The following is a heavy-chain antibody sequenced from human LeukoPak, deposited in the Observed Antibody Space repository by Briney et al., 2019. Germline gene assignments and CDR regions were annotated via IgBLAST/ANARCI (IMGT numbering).Heavy chain of an antibody. J-gene: IGHJ3*02. V-gene: IGHV1-2*02. CDR3: ARAGDSYAFDI. CDR1: GYTFTDYY. Sequence: ASVKVSCKASGYTFTDYYMHWVRQAPGQGLEWMGWINPNSGGTNSAQKFQGRVAMTRDTSISTAYMELSSLRSEDTAVYYCARAGDSYAFDIWGQGTMVTVSS. D-gene: IGHD2-21*01. CDR2: INPNSGGT.